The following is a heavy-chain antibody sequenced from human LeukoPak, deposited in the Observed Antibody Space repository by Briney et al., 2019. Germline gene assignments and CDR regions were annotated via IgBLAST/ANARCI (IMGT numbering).Heavy chain of an antibody. V-gene: IGHV4-34*01. Sequence: SETLSLTRAVYGGSFSGYYWSWIRQPPGKGLEWIGEINHSGSTNYNPSLKSRVTISVDTSKNQFSLKLSSVTAADTAVYYCARRRGIVVIPSAAGPFDYWGQGTLVTVSS. CDR1: GGSFSGYY. CDR2: INHSGST. J-gene: IGHJ4*02. D-gene: IGHD2-2*01. CDR3: ARRRGIVVIPSAAGPFDY.